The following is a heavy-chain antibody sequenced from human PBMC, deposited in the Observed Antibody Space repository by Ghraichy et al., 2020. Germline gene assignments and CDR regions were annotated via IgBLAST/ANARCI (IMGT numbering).Heavy chain of an antibody. D-gene: IGHD3-10*01. Sequence: SETLSLTCTVSGGSISSYFWSWIRQPPGKGLEWIGYIYYSGSTNYNPSLKSRVTISVDTSKNHFSLKLSSVTAADTAVYYCARLHGAYWGQGTLVTASS. CDR3: ARLHGAY. CDR1: GGSISSYF. V-gene: IGHV4-59*08. CDR2: IYYSGST. J-gene: IGHJ4*02.